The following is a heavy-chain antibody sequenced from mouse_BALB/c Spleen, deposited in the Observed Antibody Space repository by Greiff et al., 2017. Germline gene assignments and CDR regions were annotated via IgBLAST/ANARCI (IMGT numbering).Heavy chain of an antibody. CDR3: ARDGIYYDYGYAMDY. CDR1: GFTFSDYY. Sequence: EVKLVESGGGLVKPGGSLKLSCAASGFTFSDYYMYWVRQTPEKRLEWVATISDGGSYTYYPDSVKGRFTISRDNAKNNLYLQMSSLKSEDTAMYYCARDGIYYDYGYAMDYWGQGTSVTVSS. D-gene: IGHD2-4*01. V-gene: IGHV5-4*02. J-gene: IGHJ4*01. CDR2: ISDGGSYT.